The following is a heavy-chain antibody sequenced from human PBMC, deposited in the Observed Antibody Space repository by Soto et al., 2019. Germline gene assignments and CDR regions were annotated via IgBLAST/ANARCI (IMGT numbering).Heavy chain of an antibody. V-gene: IGHV4-31*03. CDR1: GGSISGGGYY. Sequence: SETLSLTCTVSGGSISGGGYYWSWIRQHPGKGLEWIGYIYYSGSTYYNPSLKSRVTISVDTSKNQFSLKLSSVTAADTAVYYCASNHPRYCSGGSCYSWAFDIWGQGTMVTVSS. CDR3: ASNHPRYCSGGSCYSWAFDI. CDR2: IYYSGST. J-gene: IGHJ3*02. D-gene: IGHD2-15*01.